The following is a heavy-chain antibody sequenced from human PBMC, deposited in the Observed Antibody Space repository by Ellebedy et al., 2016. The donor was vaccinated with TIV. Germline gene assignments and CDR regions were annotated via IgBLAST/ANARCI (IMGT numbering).Heavy chain of an antibody. CDR2: IYNSGTT. CDR1: GGSIRSYY. D-gene: IGHD3-22*01. CDR3: ARWDTSGSLEY. V-gene: IGHV4-59*01. Sequence: MPSETLSLTCTVSGGSIRSYYWSWIRQSPGKGREWSGYIYNSGTTNYNPSLKSRVTISVDTSKNQFSLKLSSVTAADTAVYYCARWDTSGSLEYWGQGTLVTVSS. J-gene: IGHJ4*02.